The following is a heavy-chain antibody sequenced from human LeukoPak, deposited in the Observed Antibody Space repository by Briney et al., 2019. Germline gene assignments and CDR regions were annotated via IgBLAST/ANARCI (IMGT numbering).Heavy chain of an antibody. J-gene: IGHJ5*02. CDR3: ARGESSSSDNWFDP. V-gene: IGHV1-8*03. Sequence: ASVKVSCKASGYTFSTYDINWVRQATGQGLEWMRWMNPNSGNTGYAQKFQGRVTITRNTSISTAYMELSSLRSEDTAVYYCARGESSSSDNWFDPWGQGTLVTVSS. D-gene: IGHD6-13*01. CDR1: GYTFSTYD. CDR2: MNPNSGNT.